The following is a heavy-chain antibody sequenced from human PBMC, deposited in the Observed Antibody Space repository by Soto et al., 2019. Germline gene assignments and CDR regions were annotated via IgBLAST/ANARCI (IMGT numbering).Heavy chain of an antibody. CDR3: ARAAQELAYDLDY. CDR2: ISSDGFKK. V-gene: IGHV3-30-3*01. Sequence: QVQLVESGGGVVQPGRSLRLSCAASGFPFSTYALHWVRQAPGKGLEWVALISSDGFKKLYVASVKGRFTVSRDNSKNALHLQVNSLSMEDTAVYYCARAAQELAYDLDYWGQGALVTVSS. CDR1: GFPFSTYA. J-gene: IGHJ4*02. D-gene: IGHD6-13*01.